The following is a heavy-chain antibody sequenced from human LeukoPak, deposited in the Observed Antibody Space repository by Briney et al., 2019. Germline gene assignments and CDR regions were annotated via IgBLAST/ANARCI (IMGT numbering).Heavy chain of an antibody. CDR2: ISGSGDTT. CDR3: ARSYCSSTTCRQNWFDP. Sequence: PGGSPRLSYAASGFTFSSYAMSWVRQAPGKGLEWVSAISGSGDTTYYADSVEGRFTISRDNSKNTLYLQMNSLRAEDTAVYYCARSYCSSTTCRQNWFDPWGQGTLVTVSS. V-gene: IGHV3-23*01. D-gene: IGHD2-2*01. CDR1: GFTFSSYA. J-gene: IGHJ5*02.